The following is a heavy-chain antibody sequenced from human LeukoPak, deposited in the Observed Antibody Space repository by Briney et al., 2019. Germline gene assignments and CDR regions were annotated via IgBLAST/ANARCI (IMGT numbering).Heavy chain of an antibody. Sequence: GGSLRLSCAASGFTFSSYAMHWVRQAPGKGLEWVAVISYDGSNKYYADSVKGRFTISGDNSKNTLYLQMNSLRAEDTAVYYCARGFGYSYGPDYWGQGTLVTVSS. D-gene: IGHD5-18*01. CDR3: ARGFGYSYGPDY. J-gene: IGHJ4*02. CDR1: GFTFSSYA. V-gene: IGHV3-30*04. CDR2: ISYDGSNK.